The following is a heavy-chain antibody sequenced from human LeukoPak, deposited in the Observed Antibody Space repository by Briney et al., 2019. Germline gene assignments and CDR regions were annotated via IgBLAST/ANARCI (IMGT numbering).Heavy chain of an antibody. Sequence: GGSLRLSCAASGFSVSSNYMGWVRQAPRKGLESVSIIYSGGSTYYEDSVRGRLTISRDNSKNTLYLQMNSLRAEDTAVYYCAKDGKMKAFDIWGQGTMVTVSS. CDR1: GFSVSSNY. J-gene: IGHJ3*02. D-gene: IGHD1-26*01. V-gene: IGHV3-53*05. CDR2: IYSGGST. CDR3: AKDGKMKAFDI.